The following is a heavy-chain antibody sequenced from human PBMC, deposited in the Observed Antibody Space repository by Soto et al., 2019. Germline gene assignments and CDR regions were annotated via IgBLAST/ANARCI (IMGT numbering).Heavy chain of an antibody. CDR3: ASGDHADY. CDR1: GFTFSNYW. J-gene: IGHJ4*02. D-gene: IGHD3-10*01. CDR2: IKQDGSEK. V-gene: IGHV3-7*03. Sequence: EVQLVESGGGLVQPGGSLRLSCAASGFTFSNYWMTWFRQAPGKGLEWLANIKQDGSEKYYVDSVKGRFTISRDNVENSLFLQINSLRAEDTAVYYCASGDHADYWGQGTLVTVSS.